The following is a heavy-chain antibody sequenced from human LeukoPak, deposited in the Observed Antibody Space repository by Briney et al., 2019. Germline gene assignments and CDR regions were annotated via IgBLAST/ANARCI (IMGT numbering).Heavy chain of an antibody. CDR3: VREDWGTFDK. CDR2: VDRRGRGT. J-gene: IGHJ1*01. Sequence: GGSLRLSCAASGFTFGIYWMAWVRQAPGPGLEWVAAVDRRGRGTSYMDSVKGRFTVSRDTATNSVYLQLNSLRAEYTAIYYCVREDWGTFDKWGQGTLVTVSS. D-gene: IGHD3-16*01. V-gene: IGHV3-7*01. CDR1: GFTFGIYW.